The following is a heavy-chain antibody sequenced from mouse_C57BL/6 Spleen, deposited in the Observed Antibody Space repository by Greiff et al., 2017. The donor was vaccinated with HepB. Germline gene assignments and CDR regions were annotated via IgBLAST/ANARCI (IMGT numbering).Heavy chain of an antibody. CDR1: GYTFTSYG. CDR3: ARRYSNYLYYFDY. J-gene: IGHJ2*01. V-gene: IGHV1-81*01. Sequence: LVESGAELARPGASVKLSCKASGYTFTSYGISWVKQRTGQGLEWIGEIYPRSGNTYYNEKFKGKATLTADKSSSTAYMELRSLTSEDSAVYFCARRYSNYLYYFDYWGQGTTLTVSS. D-gene: IGHD2-5*01. CDR2: IYPRSGNT.